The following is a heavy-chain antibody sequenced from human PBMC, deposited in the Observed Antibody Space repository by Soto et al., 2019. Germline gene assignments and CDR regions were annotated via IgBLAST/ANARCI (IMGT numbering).Heavy chain of an antibody. CDR1: GFTFSRYS. CDR2: ISDSSSHT. D-gene: IGHD3-10*01. V-gene: IGHV3-21*01. Sequence: EVQLVESGGGLVKPGGSLRLSCAVSGFTFSRYSMTWVRQAPGQGLEWVSSISDSSSHTYYADSVKGRFTISKDNARNSLYLQMNSLRAEDTAVYYCARDALLVAVNPPDYWGRGTLVTVSS. CDR3: ARDALLVAVNPPDY. J-gene: IGHJ4*02.